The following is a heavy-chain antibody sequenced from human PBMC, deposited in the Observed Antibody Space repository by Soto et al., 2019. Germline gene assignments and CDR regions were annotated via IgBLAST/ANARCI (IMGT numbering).Heavy chain of an antibody. V-gene: IGHV3-23*04. J-gene: IGHJ4*02. Sequence: EVQLVESGGDLVKPGGSLRLSCAASGFTLSDAWMSWVRQAPGKGLEWVSAISGSGGSTYYADSVKGRFTISRDNSKNTLYLQMNSLRAEDTAVYYCAKDVASVVVAATHADYWGQGTLVTVSS. CDR1: GFTLSDAW. CDR2: ISGSGGST. D-gene: IGHD2-15*01. CDR3: AKDVASVVVAATHADY.